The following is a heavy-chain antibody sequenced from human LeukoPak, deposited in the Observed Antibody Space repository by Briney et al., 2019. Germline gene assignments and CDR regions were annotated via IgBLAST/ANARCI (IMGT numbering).Heavy chain of an antibody. CDR1: RFTFSSYS. J-gene: IGHJ6*04. Sequence: PGGSLRLSCAASRFTFSSYSMNWVRQAPGKGLEWVSSISSSGSTIYYADSVKGRFTISRDNAKNSLHLQMNSLRAEDTAVYYCAELGITMIGGVWGKGTTVTISS. CDR2: ISSSGSTI. CDR3: AELGITMIGGV. V-gene: IGHV3-48*04. D-gene: IGHD3-10*02.